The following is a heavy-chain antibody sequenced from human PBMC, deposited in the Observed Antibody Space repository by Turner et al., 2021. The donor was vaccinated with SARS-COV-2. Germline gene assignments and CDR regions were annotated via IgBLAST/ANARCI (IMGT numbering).Heavy chain of an antibody. Sequence: QVQLVESGGGVVQPGRSLRLSCAASGFTFSSYAMYWVRQAPGKGREWVAVISYDGSNKYYADSVKGRFTISRDNSKNTLYLQMNSLRAEDTAVYYCARPYSGSYFGWFDPWGQGTLVTVSS. V-gene: IGHV3-30*04. CDR3: ARPYSGSYFGWFDP. D-gene: IGHD1-26*01. CDR1: GFTFSSYA. J-gene: IGHJ5*02. CDR2: ISYDGSNK.